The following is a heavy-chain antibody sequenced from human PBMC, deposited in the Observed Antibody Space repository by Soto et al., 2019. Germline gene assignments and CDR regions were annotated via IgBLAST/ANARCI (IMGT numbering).Heavy chain of an antibody. J-gene: IGHJ4*02. CDR2: INAGNGNT. CDR3: AKDGGGWYFDY. CDR1: GYTFTSYA. Sequence: ASVKVSCKASGYTFTSYAMHWVRQAPGQRLEWMGWINAGNGNTKYSQKFQGRFTISRDNSKSTLYLQVNSLRPEDTAVYYCAKDGGGWYFDYWGQGTLVTVSS. V-gene: IGHV1-3*01. D-gene: IGHD6-19*01.